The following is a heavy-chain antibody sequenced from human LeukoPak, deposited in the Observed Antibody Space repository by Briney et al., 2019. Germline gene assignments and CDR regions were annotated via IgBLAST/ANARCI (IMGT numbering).Heavy chain of an antibody. CDR1: GFAFSTNW. J-gene: IGHJ1*01. CDR2: IGQGGSHV. Sequence: GGSLRLSCVASGFAFSTNWMNWVRQAPGEGLELVANIGQGGSHVNYADSVKGRFSISRDNARNSLFLQLNNLRAEDTAVYYCASSYLKHWGQGTLVTVSS. V-gene: IGHV3-7*01. CDR3: ASSYLKH.